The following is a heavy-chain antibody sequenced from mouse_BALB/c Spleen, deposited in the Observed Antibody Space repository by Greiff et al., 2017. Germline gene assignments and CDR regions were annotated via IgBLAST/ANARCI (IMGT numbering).Heavy chain of an antibody. CDR1: GFTFSSYT. CDR2: ISNGGGST. Sequence: DVMLVESGGGLVQPGGSLKLSCAASGFTFSSYTMSWVRQTPEKRLEWVAYISNGGGSTYYPDTVKGRFTISRDNAKNTLYLQMSSLKSEDTAMYYCARQEITSGGFYAMDYWGQGTSGTVSS. J-gene: IGHJ4*01. V-gene: IGHV5-12-2*01. CDR3: ARQEITSGGFYAMDY.